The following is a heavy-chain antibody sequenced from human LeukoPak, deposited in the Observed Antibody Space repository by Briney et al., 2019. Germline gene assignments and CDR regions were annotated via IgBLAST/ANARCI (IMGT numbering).Heavy chain of an antibody. CDR1: GFTFSSYA. CDR3: AHDIVVVPAAIPLGDY. CDR2: ISGSGGST. D-gene: IGHD2-2*01. V-gene: IGHV3-23*01. Sequence: PGGSLRLSXAASGFTFSSYAMSWVRQPPGKGLEWVSAISGSGGSTYYADSVKGRFTISRDNSKNTLYLQMNSLRAEDTAVYYCAHDIVVVPAAIPLGDYWGQGTLVTVSS. J-gene: IGHJ4*02.